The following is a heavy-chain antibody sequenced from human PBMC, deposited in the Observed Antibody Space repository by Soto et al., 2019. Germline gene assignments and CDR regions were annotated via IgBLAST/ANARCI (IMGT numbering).Heavy chain of an antibody. CDR2: IYYSGST. J-gene: IGHJ5*02. CDR3: ARLGIGMTTVFSWFDP. D-gene: IGHD4-17*01. V-gene: IGHV4-59*08. Sequence: SETLSLTCTVSGGSISSYYWSWIRQPPGKGLEWIGYIYYSGSTNYNPSLKSRVTISVDTSKNQFSLKLSSVTAADTAVYYCARLGIGMTTVFSWFDPWGQGTLVTVSS. CDR1: GGSISSYY.